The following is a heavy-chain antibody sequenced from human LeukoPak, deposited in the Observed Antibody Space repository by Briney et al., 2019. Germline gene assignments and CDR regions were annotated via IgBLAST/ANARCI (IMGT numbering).Heavy chain of an antibody. Sequence: PGGSLRLSCAAPGFTFSSYAMSWVRQAPGKGLEYVSTISIDGGSKYYADSVKGRFTISRDNSKNTLSLQMSSLRVEDTAIYYCVKDQEYSYDYWGQGTLVTVSS. D-gene: IGHD5-18*01. CDR3: VKDQEYSYDY. CDR2: ISIDGGSK. CDR1: GFTFSSYA. V-gene: IGHV3-64D*08. J-gene: IGHJ4*02.